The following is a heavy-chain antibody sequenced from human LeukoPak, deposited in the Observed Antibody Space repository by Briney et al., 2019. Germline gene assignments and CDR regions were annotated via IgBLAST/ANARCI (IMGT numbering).Heavy chain of an antibody. CDR3: ARQGCSSTSCYRHGMDV. CDR1: GYSFTSYW. Sequence: GESLKISCKGSGYSFTSYWIGWVRQMPGKGLEWMGIIYPGDSDTRYSPSFQGQVTISADKSISTAYLQWSSLKASGTAMYYCARQGCSSTSCYRHGMDVWGQGTTVTVSS. CDR2: IYPGDSDT. V-gene: IGHV5-51*01. J-gene: IGHJ6*02. D-gene: IGHD2-2*01.